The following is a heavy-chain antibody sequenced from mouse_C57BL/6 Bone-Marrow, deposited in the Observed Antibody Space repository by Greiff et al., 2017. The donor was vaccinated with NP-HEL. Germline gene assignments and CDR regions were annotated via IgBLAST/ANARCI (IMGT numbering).Heavy chain of an antibody. D-gene: IGHD3-2*02. Sequence: VQLQQSGAELARPGASVKLSCKASGYTFTSYGISWVKQRTGQGLEWIGEIYPRSGSTNYNEKFKSKATLTVDKSSSTAYMQLSSLTSEDSAVYYCARRQLRAWFAYWGQGTLVTVSA. J-gene: IGHJ3*01. V-gene: IGHV1-81*01. CDR3: ARRQLRAWFAY. CDR2: IYPRSGST. CDR1: GYTFTSYG.